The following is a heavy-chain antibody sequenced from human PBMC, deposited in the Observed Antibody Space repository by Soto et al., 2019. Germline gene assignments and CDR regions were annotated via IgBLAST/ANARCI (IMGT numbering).Heavy chain of an antibody. Sequence: SVKVSCKASGGTFSSYAISWVRQAPGQGLEWMGGIIPIFGTANYAQKFQGRVTITADKSTSTAYMELSSLRSEDTAVYYCAGSYCSGGSCYLGGVWGQGTTVTVSS. CDR3: AGSYCSGGSCYLGGV. V-gene: IGHV1-69*06. J-gene: IGHJ6*02. D-gene: IGHD2-15*01. CDR2: IIPIFGTA. CDR1: GGTFSSYA.